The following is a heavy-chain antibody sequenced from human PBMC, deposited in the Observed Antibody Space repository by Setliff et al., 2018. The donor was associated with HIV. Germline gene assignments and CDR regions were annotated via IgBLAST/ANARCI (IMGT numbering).Heavy chain of an antibody. V-gene: IGHV1-18*01. CDR2: ISAYNGNT. D-gene: IGHD6-19*01. CDR3: ARDSNMVAVAGSWRSGGGH. CDR1: GYTFTSYG. Sequence: VASVKVSCKASGYTFTSYGISWVRQAPGQVLEWMGWISAYNGNTNYAQKLQGRVTMTTDTSTSTAYMELRSLRSGDTAVYYCARDSNMVAVAGSWRSGGGHWGQGTLVTVSS. J-gene: IGHJ4*02.